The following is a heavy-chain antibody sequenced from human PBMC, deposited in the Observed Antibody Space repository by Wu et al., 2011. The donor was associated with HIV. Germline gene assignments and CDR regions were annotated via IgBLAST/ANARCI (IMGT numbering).Heavy chain of an antibody. V-gene: IGHV1-2*02. D-gene: IGHD1-26*01. CDR3: SRDPNLGHY. CDR2: INPNSGDT. Sequence: QVQLVQSGAEVKKPGASVKVSCKASGYSFTGYYIHWMRQAPGQGLEWMGWINPNSGDTDYAQKFQGRVTMTRDTSIYTAYMELSRLRSDDTAVYYCSRDPNLGHYWGQGTLVHRLL. CDR1: GYSFTGYY. J-gene: IGHJ4*02.